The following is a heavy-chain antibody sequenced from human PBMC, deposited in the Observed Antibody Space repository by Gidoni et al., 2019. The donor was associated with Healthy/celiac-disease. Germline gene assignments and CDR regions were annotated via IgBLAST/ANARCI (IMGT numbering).Heavy chain of an antibody. CDR2: IRSKAYGGTT. D-gene: IGHD3-22*01. J-gene: IGHJ3*02. CDR3: TRPNKYYYDSSDAFDI. CDR1: GFTFGDYA. Sequence: EVQLVESGGGLVKPGRSLRLSCTASGFTFGDYAMSWFRQAPGKGLEWVGFIRSKAYGGTTEYAASVKGRFTISRDDSKSIAYLQMNSLKTEDTAVYYCTRPNKYYYDSSDAFDIWGQGTMVTVSS. V-gene: IGHV3-49*05.